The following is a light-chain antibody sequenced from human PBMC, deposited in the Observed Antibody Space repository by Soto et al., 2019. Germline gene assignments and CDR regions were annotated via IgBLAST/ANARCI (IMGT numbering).Light chain of an antibody. CDR1: SSDVGGYNS. CDR3: NSYTNTGAYV. CDR2: EVN. V-gene: IGLV2-14*01. Sequence: QSVLTQPASVSGSPGQSITISCTGTSSDVGGYNSVSWYQQRPGKAPKLLIYEVNNRPSGVSYRFSATKSANTASLTISGLQAEDEADYYCNSYTNTGAYVFGTGTKVTVL. J-gene: IGLJ1*01.